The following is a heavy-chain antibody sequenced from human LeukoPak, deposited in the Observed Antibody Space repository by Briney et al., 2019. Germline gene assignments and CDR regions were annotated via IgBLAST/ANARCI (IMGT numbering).Heavy chain of an antibody. CDR2: ISDSGNT. D-gene: IGHD2-21*01. V-gene: IGHV3-23*01. J-gene: IGHJ4*02. CDR3: AKAPVTTCRGAYCYPFDY. Sequence: GGSLRLSCVTSGFTFSSYAMSWVRQAPGKGLEWVSAISDSGNTYHADSVKGRFTISRDSSKNTLFLQMNRLRPEDAAVYYCAKAPVTTCRGAYCYPFDYWGQGTLVTVSS. CDR1: GFTFSSYA.